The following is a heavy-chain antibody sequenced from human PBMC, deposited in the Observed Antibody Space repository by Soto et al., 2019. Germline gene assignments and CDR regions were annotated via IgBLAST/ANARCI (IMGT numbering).Heavy chain of an antibody. CDR3: AREDYYDSTSDP. Sequence: ASVTVCCKDSVYTFTSYGIRWVRQAPGQGLEWMGGISAYNGNTNYAQKLQGRVTMTTDTSTSTAYTELRSLRSDDTAVYYCAREDYYDSTSDPWGQGTLVTVSS. V-gene: IGHV1-18*01. J-gene: IGHJ5*02. CDR2: ISAYNGNT. D-gene: IGHD3-22*01. CDR1: VYTFTSYG.